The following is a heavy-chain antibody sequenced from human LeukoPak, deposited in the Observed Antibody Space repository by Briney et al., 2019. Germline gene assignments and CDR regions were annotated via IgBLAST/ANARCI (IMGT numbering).Heavy chain of an antibody. Sequence: GSLRLSCAASGFTFSNAWMSWVRQPPGKGLEWIGSIYYSGSTYYNPSLKSRVTISVDTSKNQFSLKLSSVTAADTAVYYCARYGSGYYYFDYWGQGTLVTVSS. CDR2: IYYSGST. CDR1: GFTFSNAW. V-gene: IGHV4-38-2*01. D-gene: IGHD6-19*01. J-gene: IGHJ4*02. CDR3: ARYGSGYYYFDY.